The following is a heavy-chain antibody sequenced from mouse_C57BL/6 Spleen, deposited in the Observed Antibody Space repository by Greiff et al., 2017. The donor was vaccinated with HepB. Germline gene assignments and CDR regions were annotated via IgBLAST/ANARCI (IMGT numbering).Heavy chain of an antibody. Sequence: EVKLMESGAELVKPGASVKLSCTASGFNIKDYYMHWVKQRTEQGLEWIGRIDPEDGETKYAPKFQGKATITADTSSNTAYLQLSSLTSEDTAVYYCARAPGSSYVFAYWGQGTLVTVSA. CDR1: GFNIKDYY. CDR2: IDPEDGET. CDR3: ARAPGSSYVFAY. D-gene: IGHD1-1*01. J-gene: IGHJ3*01. V-gene: IGHV14-2*01.